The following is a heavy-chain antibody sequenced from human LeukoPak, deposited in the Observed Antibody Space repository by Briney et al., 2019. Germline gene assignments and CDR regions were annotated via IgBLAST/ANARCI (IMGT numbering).Heavy chain of an antibody. J-gene: IGHJ4*02. V-gene: IGHV1-24*01. CDR2: FDPEDDGT. D-gene: IGHD1-26*01. Sequence: ASVKVSCKVSVYTLTELSMHWVRQAPGRGLEWMGGFDPEDDGTIYAQKFQGRVTMTEDTSTDTAFMELSSLKSEDTAMYYCATGYSGLRPLVLWGQGTLVTVSS. CDR1: VYTLTELS. CDR3: ATGYSGLRPLVL.